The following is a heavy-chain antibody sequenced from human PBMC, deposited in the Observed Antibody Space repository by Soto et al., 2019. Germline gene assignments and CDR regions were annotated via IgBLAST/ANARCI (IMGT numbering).Heavy chain of an antibody. V-gene: IGHV3-48*01. CDR3: ASSPFWSGYYTPYYYYYYMDV. J-gene: IGHJ6*03. CDR2: ISSSSTI. CDR1: GFTFSSYS. Sequence: GGSLRLSCAASGFTFSSYSMNWVRQAPGKGLEWVSYISSSSTIYYADSVKGRFTISRDNAKNSLYLQMNSLRAEDTAVYYCASSPFWSGYYTPYYYYYYMDVWGKGTTVTVSS. D-gene: IGHD3-3*01.